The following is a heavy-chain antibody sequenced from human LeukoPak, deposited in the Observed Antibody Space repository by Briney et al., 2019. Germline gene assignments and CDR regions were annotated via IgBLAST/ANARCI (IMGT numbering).Heavy chain of an antibody. CDR3: ARGPRIAARPRYYYYMDV. CDR2: MNPNSGNT. Sequence: ASVTVSFKCSVYTFTKYDINWVRQATAQGLDGMGCMNPNSGNTGYAQKFQGRVTMTRNTSISTAYMELSSLRSEDTAVYYCARGPRIAARPRYYYYMDVWGKGTTVTVSS. D-gene: IGHD6-6*01. J-gene: IGHJ6*03. CDR1: VYTFTKYD. V-gene: IGHV1-8*01.